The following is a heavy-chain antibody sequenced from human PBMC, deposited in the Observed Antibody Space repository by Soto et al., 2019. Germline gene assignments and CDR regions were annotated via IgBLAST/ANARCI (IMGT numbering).Heavy chain of an antibody. D-gene: IGHD6-6*01. CDR1: GFTFSSYG. CDR2: IWYDGSNK. CDR3: ASSAYSSSYAFDI. J-gene: IGHJ3*02. Sequence: GGSLRLSCAASGFTFSSYGMHWVRQAPGKGLEWVAVIWYDGSNKYYADSVKGRFTISRDNSKNTLYLQMNSLRAEDTAVYYCASSAYSSSYAFDIWGQGTMVTVSS. V-gene: IGHV3-33*01.